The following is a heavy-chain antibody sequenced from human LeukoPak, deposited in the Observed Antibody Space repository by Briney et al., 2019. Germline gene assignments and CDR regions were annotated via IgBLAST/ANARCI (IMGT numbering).Heavy chain of an antibody. CDR2: IYSGGST. V-gene: IGHV3-53*01. J-gene: IGHJ4*02. Sequence: QPEGSLRLSCAASGFTVSSNYMSWVRQAPGKGLEWVSVIYSGGSTYYADSVKGRFTISRDNSKNTLYLQMNSLRAEDTAVYYCARARIAPGTIDYWGQGTLVTVSS. CDR1: GFTVSSNY. D-gene: IGHD6-25*01. CDR3: ARARIAPGTIDY.